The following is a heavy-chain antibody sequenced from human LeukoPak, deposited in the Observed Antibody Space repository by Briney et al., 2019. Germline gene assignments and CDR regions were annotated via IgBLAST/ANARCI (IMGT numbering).Heavy chain of an antibody. CDR1: GFTFSSYG. D-gene: IGHD3-9*01. Sequence: PGGSLRLSCAASGFTFSSYGMHWVRQAPGKGLEWVAFIRYDGSNKYYADSVKGRFTISRDNSKNTLYLQMNSLRAEDTAVYYCAKDRGYDILTGLFDYWGQGTLVTVSS. CDR2: IRYDGSNK. J-gene: IGHJ4*02. CDR3: AKDRGYDILTGLFDY. V-gene: IGHV3-30*02.